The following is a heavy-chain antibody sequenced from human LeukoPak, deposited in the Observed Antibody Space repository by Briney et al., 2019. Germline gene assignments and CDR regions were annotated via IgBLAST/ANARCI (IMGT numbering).Heavy chain of an antibody. D-gene: IGHD5/OR15-5a*01. V-gene: IGHV3-23*01. CDR1: GFTFSSYA. J-gene: IGHJ4*02. CDR3: AKAGNTVYSIPYSFDY. Sequence: GGSLRLSCAASGFTFSSYAMSWVRQAPGKGLEWVSSISGSGGSIYYADSLKARYHISRENSKNPLQLQRNSLRAKDTAVYYWAKAGNTVYSIPYSFDYWGQGTLVTVSS. CDR2: ISGSGGSI.